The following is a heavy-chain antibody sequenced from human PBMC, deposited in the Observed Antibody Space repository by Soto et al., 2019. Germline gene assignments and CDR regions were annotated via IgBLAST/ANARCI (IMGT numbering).Heavy chain of an antibody. J-gene: IGHJ4*02. Sequence: GESLKISCKGSGYSFTSYWIGWVRQMPGKGLEWMGIIYPGDSDTRYSPSFQGQVTISADKSISTAYLQWSSLKASDTAMYYCARHSGGIAAAGPYFYWGQGTLVTVSS. D-gene: IGHD6-13*01. V-gene: IGHV5-51*01. CDR1: GYSFTSYW. CDR2: IYPGDSDT. CDR3: ARHSGGIAAAGPYFY.